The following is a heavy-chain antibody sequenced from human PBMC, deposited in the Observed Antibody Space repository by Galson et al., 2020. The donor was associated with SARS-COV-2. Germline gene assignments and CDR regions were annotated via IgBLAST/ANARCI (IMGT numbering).Heavy chain of an antibody. CDR2: IKEDGSET. V-gene: IGHV3-7*01. CDR1: GFTFRSSW. D-gene: IGHD6-25*01. CDR3: ARPYSTGWKGAMDV. Sequence: GGSLKLSCAATGFTFRSSWMNWVRQAPGKGLEWVANIKEDGSETYYVASVKGRSTISRDNARNSLYLQMNGLRDDDTAVYYCARPYSTGWKGAMDVWGQGTTVTVSS. J-gene: IGHJ6*02.